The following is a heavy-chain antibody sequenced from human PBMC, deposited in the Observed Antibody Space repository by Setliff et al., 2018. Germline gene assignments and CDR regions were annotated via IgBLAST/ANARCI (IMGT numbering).Heavy chain of an antibody. J-gene: IGHJ6*03. CDR3: AREQWLDPPGYYYMDV. V-gene: IGHV4-39*07. Sequence: SETLSLTCSVSGGSIRSGDNHWSWIRQPPGKGLEWIGSIYYSGSTYYNPSLKSRVTMSIDTSKNQFSLKLNSVTAADMAVYYCAREQWLDPPGYYYMDVWAKGTTVTVSS. CDR1: GGSIRSGDNH. CDR2: IYYSGST. D-gene: IGHD6-19*01.